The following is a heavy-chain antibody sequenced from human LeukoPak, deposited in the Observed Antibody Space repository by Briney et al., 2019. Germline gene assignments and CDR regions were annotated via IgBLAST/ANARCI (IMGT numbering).Heavy chain of an antibody. CDR2: LYSGGST. CDR3: ASVLWFGGIFFDY. D-gene: IGHD3-10*01. CDR1: GFTVSSNY. J-gene: IGHJ4*02. Sequence: GGSLRLSCAASGFTVSSNYMSWVRQAPGRGLEWVSVLYSGGSTYYADSVKGRFTISRDNSKNTLYLQMNSLRAEDTAVYYCASVLWFGGIFFDYWGQGTLVTVSS. V-gene: IGHV3-66*01.